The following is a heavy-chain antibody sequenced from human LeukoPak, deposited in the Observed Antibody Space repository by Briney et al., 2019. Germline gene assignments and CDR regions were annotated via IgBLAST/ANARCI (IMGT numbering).Heavy chain of an antibody. CDR2: MNPNSGNT. CDR1: GYTFTSCD. V-gene: IGHV1-8*01. CDR3: TRGSSGRRDN. J-gene: IGHJ4*02. D-gene: IGHD6-19*01. Sequence: AASVKVSCKASGYTFTSCDINWVRQATGQGPEWMGWMNPNSGNTGYGQSFQGRITMTRDISIGAAYMELSNLTSEDTAIYYCTRGSSGRRDNWGQGTLVTVSA.